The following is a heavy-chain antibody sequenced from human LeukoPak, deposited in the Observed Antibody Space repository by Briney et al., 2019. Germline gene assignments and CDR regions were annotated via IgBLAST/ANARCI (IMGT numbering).Heavy chain of an antibody. CDR1: GYTLTELS. J-gene: IGHJ3*02. CDR2: FDPEDGET. V-gene: IGHV1-24*01. Sequence: GASVKVSCKVSGYTLTELSMHWVRQAPGKGLEWMGGFDPEDGETIYAQKFQRRVTMTEDTSTDTAYMELSSLRSEDTAVYYCATGTAMVRGVLDAFDIWGQGTMVTVSS. D-gene: IGHD3-10*01. CDR3: ATGTAMVRGVLDAFDI.